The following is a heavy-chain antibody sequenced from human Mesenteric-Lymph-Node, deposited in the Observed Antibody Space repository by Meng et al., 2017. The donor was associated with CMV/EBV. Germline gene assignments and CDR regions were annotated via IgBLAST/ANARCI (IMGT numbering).Heavy chain of an antibody. CDR3: ARDRRSYYYYGMDV. CDR1: GGTFISYA. J-gene: IGHJ6*02. Sequence: SVKVSCKASGGTFISYAISWVRQAPGQGLEWMGRIVPIVDIAKYAQKFQGRVTITADKSTSTAYMELRSLRSDDTAVYYCARDRRSYYYYGMDVWGQGTTVTVSS. V-gene: IGHV1-69*04. CDR2: IVPIVDIA.